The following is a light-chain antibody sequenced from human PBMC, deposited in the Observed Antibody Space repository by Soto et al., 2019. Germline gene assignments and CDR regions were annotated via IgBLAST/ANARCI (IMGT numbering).Light chain of an antibody. J-gene: IGKJ2*01. Sequence: EIVLTQSPATLSLSPGERATLSCRASRSINNYLAWYQQRPDQAPRLLFYDASNRATGIPARFNGSGSGTDFTLTITALEPDDFAVYYCQQRSNWPPGITFGQGTKLEIK. CDR2: DAS. CDR3: QQRSNWPPGIT. CDR1: RSINNY. V-gene: IGKV3-11*01.